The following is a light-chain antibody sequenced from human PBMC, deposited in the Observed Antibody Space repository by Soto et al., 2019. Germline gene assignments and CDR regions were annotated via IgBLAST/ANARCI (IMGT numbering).Light chain of an antibody. J-gene: IGKJ4*01. CDR1: QSISSY. CDR2: DAS. CDR3: QHRSNWPLT. Sequence: EIVLTQSPATLSLSPGERATLSFRASQSISSYLGWYQQKPGQAPRLLIYDASNRATGIPARFSGSESGTDFTLTISSLEPEDFAVYYCQHRSNWPLTFGGGTKVEIK. V-gene: IGKV3-11*01.